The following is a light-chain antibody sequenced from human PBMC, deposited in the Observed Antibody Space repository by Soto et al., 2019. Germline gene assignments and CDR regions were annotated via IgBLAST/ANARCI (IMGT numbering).Light chain of an antibody. CDR2: GAS. CDR3: QQYGNSPRT. Sequence: EIVLTQSPGTLSLSPGERATLSCRASQSVRSTYLAWYQQKPGQAPRLLIYGASSRATGIPDRFSGSGSGTDFTLTIRRLEPEDCAVYFCQQYGNSPRTFGQGTRLEIK. CDR1: QSVRSTY. J-gene: IGKJ5*01. V-gene: IGKV3-20*01.